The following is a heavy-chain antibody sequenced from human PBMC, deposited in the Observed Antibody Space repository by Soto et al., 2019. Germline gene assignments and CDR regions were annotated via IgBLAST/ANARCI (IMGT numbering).Heavy chain of an antibody. J-gene: IGHJ4*02. CDR1: GFTFSSYA. Sequence: GGSLRLSCAASGFTFSSYAMSWVRQAPGKGLEWVSAISGSGGSTYYADSVKGRFTISRDNSKNTLYLQMNSLRAEDTAVYYCAKDFGLVSGSYYTDYWGQGTLVTVSS. CDR3: AKDFGLVSGSYYTDY. CDR2: ISGSGGST. D-gene: IGHD3-10*01. V-gene: IGHV3-23*01.